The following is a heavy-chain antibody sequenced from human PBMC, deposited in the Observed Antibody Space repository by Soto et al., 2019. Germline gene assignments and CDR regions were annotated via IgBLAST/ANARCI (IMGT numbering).Heavy chain of an antibody. J-gene: IGHJ6*02. V-gene: IGHV4-30-4*01. CDR1: GGSISSGDYY. CDR2: IYYSGST. D-gene: IGHD6-13*01. CDR3: ARDRNSSSWYWGGYYYGMDV. Sequence: RSLTCTVSGGSISSGDYYWSWIRQPPGKGLEWIGYIYYSGSTYYNPSLKSRVTISVDTSKNQFSLKLSSVTAADTAVYYCARDRNSSSWYWGGYYYGMDVWGQGTTVTVSS.